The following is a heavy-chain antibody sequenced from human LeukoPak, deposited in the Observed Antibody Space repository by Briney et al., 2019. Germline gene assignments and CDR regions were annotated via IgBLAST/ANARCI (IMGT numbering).Heavy chain of an antibody. CDR2: INPSGGST. J-gene: IGHJ6*03. CDR3: ATSPGGYYYYMDV. V-gene: IGHV1-46*01. D-gene: IGHD1-26*01. CDR1: GYTFTSYY. Sequence: GASVKVSCKASGYTFTSYYMHWVRQAPGQGLEWMGIINPSGGSTSYAQKFQGRVTMTRDTSISTAYMELSRLRSDDTAVYYCATSPGGYYYYMDVWGKGTTVTISS.